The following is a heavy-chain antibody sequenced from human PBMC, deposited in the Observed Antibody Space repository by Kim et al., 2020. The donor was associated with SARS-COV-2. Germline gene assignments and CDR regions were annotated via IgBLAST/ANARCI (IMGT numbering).Heavy chain of an antibody. Sequence: ASVKVSCKASGYTFTSYGISWVRQAPGQGLEWMGWISAYNGNTNYAQKLQGRVTMTTDTSTSTAYMELRSLRSDDTAVYYCARAPGPNYYDSSGYHPWGQGTLVTVSS. V-gene: IGHV1-18*01. J-gene: IGHJ5*02. CDR1: GYTFTSYG. CDR3: ARAPGPNYYDSSGYHP. CDR2: ISAYNGNT. D-gene: IGHD3-22*01.